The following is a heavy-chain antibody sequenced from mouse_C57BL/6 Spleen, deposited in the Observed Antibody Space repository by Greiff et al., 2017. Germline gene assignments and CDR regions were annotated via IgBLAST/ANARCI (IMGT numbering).Heavy chain of an antibody. V-gene: IGHV1-82*01. CDR1: GYAFSSSW. D-gene: IGHD1-1*01. Sequence: QVQLKESGPELVKPGASVKISCKASGYAFSSSWMNWVKQRPGKGLEWIGRIYPGDGDTNYNGKFKGKATLTADKSSSTAYMQLSSLTSEDSAVYFCAPSITTVVAPYAMDYWGQGTSVTVSS. J-gene: IGHJ4*01. CDR2: IYPGDGDT. CDR3: APSITTVVAPYAMDY.